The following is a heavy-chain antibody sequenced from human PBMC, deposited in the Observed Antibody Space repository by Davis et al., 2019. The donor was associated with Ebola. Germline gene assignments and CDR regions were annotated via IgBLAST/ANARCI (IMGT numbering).Heavy chain of an antibody. D-gene: IGHD1-26*01. Sequence: GGSLRLSCAASGFTFNNYGMSWVRQAPGKGLEWVSGISGNGRATYYADSVKGRFTISRSNPNNTVSLQMKNLRSDDTAVYYCANARYSYGAAYFDNWGRGVLV. CDR3: ANARYSYGAAYFDN. J-gene: IGHJ4*02. CDR1: GFTFNNYG. CDR2: ISGNGRAT. V-gene: IGHV3-23*01.